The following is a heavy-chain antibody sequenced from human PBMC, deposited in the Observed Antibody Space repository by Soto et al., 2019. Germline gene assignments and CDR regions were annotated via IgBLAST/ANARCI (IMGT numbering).Heavy chain of an antibody. Sequence: ASVKVSCKASGCTFTSYDINWVRQATGQGLEWMGWMNPNSGNTGYAQKFQGRVTMTRNTSISTAYMELSSLRSEDTAVYYCARVGRFGELLHYYGMDVWGQGTTVTVSS. J-gene: IGHJ6*02. D-gene: IGHD3-10*01. V-gene: IGHV1-8*01. CDR3: ARVGRFGELLHYYGMDV. CDR2: MNPNSGNT. CDR1: GCTFTSYD.